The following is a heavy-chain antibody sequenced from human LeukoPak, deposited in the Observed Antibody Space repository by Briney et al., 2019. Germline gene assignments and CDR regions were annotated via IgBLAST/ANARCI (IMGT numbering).Heavy chain of an antibody. CDR3: ARTPRTLRYFDFRIGYFDL. V-gene: IGHV4-61*02. CDR1: RGSISSAGYY. Sequence: PSETLSLTCTVSRGSISSAGYYWSWIRQPAGKGLEWIGRVYTSGRTNYIPSLKSRVTISLDTSNKQFSLKLSSVTAADTAVYYCARTPRTLRYFDFRIGYFDLWGRGTLVTVSS. D-gene: IGHD3-9*01. CDR2: VYTSGRT. J-gene: IGHJ2*01.